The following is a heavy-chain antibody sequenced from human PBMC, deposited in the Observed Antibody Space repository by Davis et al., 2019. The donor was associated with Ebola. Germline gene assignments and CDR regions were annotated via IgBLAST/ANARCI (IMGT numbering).Heavy chain of an antibody. V-gene: IGHV3-23*01. CDR1: GFTFSNYA. J-gene: IGHJ3*01. CDR3: AKYGAYFYDSGNLDRAFDF. CDR2: ISGSGGST. D-gene: IGHD3-10*01. Sequence: GESLKISCVVSGFTFSNYAMSWVRQAPGKGLEWVSGISGSGGSTYYADSVKGRFTISRDNSKNTLYLQMNTLRAEDTAVYHCAKYGAYFYDSGNLDRAFDFWGQGTMVTVSS.